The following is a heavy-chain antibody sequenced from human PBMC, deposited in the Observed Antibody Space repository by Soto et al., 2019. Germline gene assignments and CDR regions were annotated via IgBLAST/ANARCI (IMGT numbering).Heavy chain of an antibody. V-gene: IGHV4-39*01. CDR1: GGSIDRSNYY. J-gene: IGHJ4*02. D-gene: IGHD3-10*01. CDR3: ARHFVAVVIKGWGY. Sequence: SETLSLTCNVSGGSIDRSNYYWDWLRQPPGKGLEWIGTTYYNGNAYYNPSLRSRVSMSVDTSKNQFSLKLISVTAADKAVYYCARHFVAVVIKGWGYWGQGKLVTVS. CDR2: TYYNGNA.